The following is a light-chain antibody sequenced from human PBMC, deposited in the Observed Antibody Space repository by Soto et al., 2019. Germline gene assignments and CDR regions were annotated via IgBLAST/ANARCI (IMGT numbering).Light chain of an antibody. V-gene: IGLV2-14*01. J-gene: IGLJ3*02. CDR3: SSYTSSNTWV. CDR2: EVS. Sequence: QSALTQPASVSGSPGQSITRSCTGTSSDVGGYKYVSWYQQHPGNAPKVWIYEVSNRPSGVSNRFSGSKSGNTAALTISGLQAEDEADYYCSSYTSSNTWVFGGGTKVTVL. CDR1: SSDVGGYKY.